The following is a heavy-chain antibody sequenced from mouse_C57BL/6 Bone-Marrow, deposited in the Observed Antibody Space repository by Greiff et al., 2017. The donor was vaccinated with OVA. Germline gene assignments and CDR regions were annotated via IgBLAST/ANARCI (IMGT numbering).Heavy chain of an antibody. Sequence: VQLQESGAELARPGASVKLSCKASGYTFTSYGISWVKQRTGQGLEWIGEIYPRSGNTYYNEKFKGKATLTADKSSSTAYMELRSLTSEDSAVYFCARLRYDYDYFDYWGQGTTLTVSS. CDR3: ARLRYDYDYFDY. CDR2: IYPRSGNT. V-gene: IGHV1-81*01. J-gene: IGHJ2*01. CDR1: GYTFTSYG. D-gene: IGHD2-4*01.